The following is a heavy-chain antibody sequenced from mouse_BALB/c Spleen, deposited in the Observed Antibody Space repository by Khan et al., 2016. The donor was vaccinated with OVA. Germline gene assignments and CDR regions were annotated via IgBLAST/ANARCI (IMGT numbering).Heavy chain of an antibody. V-gene: IGHV1-84*02. D-gene: IGHD1-1*01. J-gene: IGHJ3*01. CDR2: IYPGSGNT. Sequence: VQLQESGPELVKPGASVKISCKASGYTFTDYYINWVKQKPGQGLEWIGWIYPGSGNTKYNEKFKGRATLTVDTSSRTAYMQLSSLTSEDTAVYFCARGNYYGSTSWLAYWGQGTLVTVSA. CDR1: GYTFTDYY. CDR3: ARGNYYGSTSWLAY.